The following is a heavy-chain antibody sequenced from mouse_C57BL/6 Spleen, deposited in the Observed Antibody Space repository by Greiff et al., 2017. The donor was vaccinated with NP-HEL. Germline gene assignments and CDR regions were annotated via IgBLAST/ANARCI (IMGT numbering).Heavy chain of an antibody. CDR2: INPSSGYT. D-gene: IGHD2-1*01. Sequence: QVQLKESGAELARPGASVKLSCKASGYTFTSYSMHWVKQRPGQGLEWIGYINPSSGYTQYNQKFKDKATLTAAKSSSTAYMQLNRLTSGDTAVDYCATELDYGNNYYAMDYWGQGTSVTVSS. J-gene: IGHJ4*01. V-gene: IGHV1-4*01. CDR1: GYTFTSYS. CDR3: ATELDYGNNYYAMDY.